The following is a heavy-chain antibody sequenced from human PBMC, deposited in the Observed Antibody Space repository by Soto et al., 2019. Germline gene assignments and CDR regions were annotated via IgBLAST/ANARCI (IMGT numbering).Heavy chain of an antibody. D-gene: IGHD3-9*01. CDR2: IKSKIHGGTT. CDR1: GFTFGNAW. CDR3: TTVHFDVLTGSFDY. Sequence: EVHLVESGGGLVKPGGSLRLSCAASGFTFGNAWMNWFRQAPGKGLEWVGRIKSKIHGGTTDYAAPVRGRFTISRDDPKNTLFLQMNSLKPEDAAVYYCTTVHFDVLTGSFDYWGQGTLVTVSS. J-gene: IGHJ4*02. V-gene: IGHV3-15*07.